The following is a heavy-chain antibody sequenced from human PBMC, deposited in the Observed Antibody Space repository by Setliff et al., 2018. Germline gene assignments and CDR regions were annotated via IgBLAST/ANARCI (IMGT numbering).Heavy chain of an antibody. CDR2: ISGDGITT. CDR1: GFSFSHVY. V-gene: IGHV3-11*04. Sequence: GGSLRLSCAASGFSFSHVYMSWVRQGPGKGLEWLSKISGDGITTYYADSVRGRFTISRDNAKNSLFLQMNSLRADDTGLYYCARDGVYYAMDVWGQGTTVTVSS. J-gene: IGHJ6*02. CDR3: ARDGVYYAMDV.